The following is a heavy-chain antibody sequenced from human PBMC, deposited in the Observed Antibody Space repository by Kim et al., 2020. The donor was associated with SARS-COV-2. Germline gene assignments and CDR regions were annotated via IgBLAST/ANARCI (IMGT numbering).Heavy chain of an antibody. V-gene: IGHV3-23*01. D-gene: IGHD3-22*01. Sequence: GGSLRLSCAASGFTFSSYAMSWVRQAPGKGLEWVSAISGSGASTYYADSVKGRFTISRDNSKNTLYLQMNSLRAEDTAVYYCAKYNYYDSSGYYSEFVYWGQGTLVTVSS. J-gene: IGHJ4*02. CDR2: ISGSGAST. CDR3: AKYNYYDSSGYYSEFVY. CDR1: GFTFSSYA.